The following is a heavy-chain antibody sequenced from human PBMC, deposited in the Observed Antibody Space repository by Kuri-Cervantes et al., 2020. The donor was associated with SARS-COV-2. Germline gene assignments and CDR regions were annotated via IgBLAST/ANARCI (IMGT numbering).Heavy chain of an antibody. CDR3: AYSIAATSRWFGP. J-gene: IGHJ5*02. D-gene: IGHD6-13*01. Sequence: ESLKISCAVYGGSFSGYYWSWIRQPPGKGLEWIGNIYYSGSTNYNPSLKSRVTISVDTSKNQFSLKVRSVTAADTAVYYCAYSIAATSRWFGPWGQGTLVTVSS. CDR1: GGSFSGYY. V-gene: IGHV4-59*01. CDR2: IYYSGST.